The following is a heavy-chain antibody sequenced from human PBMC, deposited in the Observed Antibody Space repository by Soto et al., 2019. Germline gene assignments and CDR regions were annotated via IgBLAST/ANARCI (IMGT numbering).Heavy chain of an antibody. CDR3: ARLGVDYDYYDSSGYYNDY. V-gene: IGHV2-26*01. CDR2: IFSNDEK. CDR1: GVSLSNARMG. D-gene: IGHD3-22*01. Sequence: QVTLKESGPVLVKPTETLTLTCTVCGVSLSNARMGVSWIRQPPGKALEWLAHIFSNDEKSYSTSLKSRLTISKDTSKSQVVLTMTNMDPVDTATYYCARLGVDYDYYDSSGYYNDYWGQGTLVTVSS. J-gene: IGHJ4*02.